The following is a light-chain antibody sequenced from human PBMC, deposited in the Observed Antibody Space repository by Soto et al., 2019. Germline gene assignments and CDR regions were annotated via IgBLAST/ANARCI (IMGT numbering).Light chain of an antibody. CDR1: QSVSSSY. CDR3: QQYGRSPT. J-gene: IGKJ4*01. V-gene: IGKV3-20*01. CDR2: DAS. Sequence: EIVLTQSPGTLSLSPGERATLSCRASQSVSSSYLAWYQQKPGQAPRLLIYDASSRATGIPDRFSGSGSGTDFTLAISRLEPEDFAVYYCQQYGRSPTFGGGTKG.